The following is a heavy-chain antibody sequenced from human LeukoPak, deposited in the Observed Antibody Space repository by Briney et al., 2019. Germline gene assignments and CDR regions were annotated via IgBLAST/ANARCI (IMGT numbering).Heavy chain of an antibody. CDR2: IIPIFGRA. CDR3: ASSSGDYLDWFDP. V-gene: IGHV1-69*01. J-gene: IGHJ5*02. D-gene: IGHD4-17*01. CDR1: GGTFSSYA. Sequence: GSSVKVSCKASGGTFSSYAISWVRQAPGQGLEWMGGIIPIFGRANYAQKFQGRVTITADESTSTAYMELSSLRSEDTAVYYCASSSGDYLDWFDPWGQGTLVTVSS.